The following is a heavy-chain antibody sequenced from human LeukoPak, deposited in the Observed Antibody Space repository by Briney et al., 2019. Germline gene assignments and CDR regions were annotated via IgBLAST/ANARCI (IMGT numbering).Heavy chain of an antibody. Sequence: GGSLRLSCAASGFSFSNAWMTWVRQAPGKGLEWVGRIKRKSDGGTAEYAAPVKGRFTISRDDLRDTLYLQMNSLKTEDTALYYCAKDDYACNWGQGTLVTVSS. J-gene: IGHJ4*02. CDR2: IKRKSDGGTA. D-gene: IGHD4-17*01. V-gene: IGHV3-15*01. CDR3: AKDDYACN. CDR1: GFSFSNAW.